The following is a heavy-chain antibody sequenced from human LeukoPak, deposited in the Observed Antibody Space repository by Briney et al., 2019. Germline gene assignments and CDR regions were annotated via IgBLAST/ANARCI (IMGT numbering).Heavy chain of an antibody. J-gene: IGHJ3*02. Sequence: ASVKVSCKASGYPFTTYGITWVRQAPGQGLEWMGWISAYNGNTNYAQKLQGRVTMTTDTSTSTAYMELRSLRSDDTAVYYCARCDEIPDAFDIWGQGTMVTVSS. CDR1: GYPFTTYG. CDR2: ISAYNGNT. CDR3: ARCDEIPDAFDI. V-gene: IGHV1-18*01.